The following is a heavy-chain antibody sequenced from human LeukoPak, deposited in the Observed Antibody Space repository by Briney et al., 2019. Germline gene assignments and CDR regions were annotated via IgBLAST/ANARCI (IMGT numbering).Heavy chain of an antibody. CDR2: IGTYGGDT. CDR3: ARDLWNFYDDSGYNRDFDS. Sequence: GASVKVSCKATSRISLVRQAPGQGLEWMGWIGTYGGDTYYAQKFQGRITVTTDTSTSTVYMELRNLRSDDTAVYYCARDLWNFYDDSGYNRDFDSWGQGTLVTVSS. CDR1: TSR. V-gene: IGHV1-18*01. D-gene: IGHD3-22*01. J-gene: IGHJ5*01.